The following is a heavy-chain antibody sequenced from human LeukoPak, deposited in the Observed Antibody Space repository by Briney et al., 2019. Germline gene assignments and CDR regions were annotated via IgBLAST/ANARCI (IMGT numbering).Heavy chain of an antibody. CDR1: GFTFSSYA. V-gene: IGHV3-23*01. Sequence: PGGSLRLSCAASGFTFSSYAMSWVRQAPGKGLEWVSAISGSGGSTYYADSVKGRFTISRDNSKNTLYLQMNSLRAEDTAVYYCAKGRRRITMIVVVTLPPYYFDYWGQGTLVTVSS. D-gene: IGHD3-22*01. J-gene: IGHJ4*02. CDR3: AKGRRRITMIVVVTLPPYYFDY. CDR2: ISGSGGST.